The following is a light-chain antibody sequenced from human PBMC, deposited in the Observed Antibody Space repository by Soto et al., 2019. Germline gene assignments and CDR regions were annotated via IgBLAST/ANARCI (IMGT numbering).Light chain of an antibody. CDR3: QQFGSSPGFT. V-gene: IGKV3-20*01. J-gene: IGKJ3*01. Sequence: EIVLTQSPGTLSLSPGERATLSCRASQSINSRYLAWYQQKPGQAPRLLIYGASSRAPGIPDRFSGSESGTDFTLTISRLEPEDFAVYYCQQFGSSPGFTFGPGTKVDIK. CDR1: QSINSRY. CDR2: GAS.